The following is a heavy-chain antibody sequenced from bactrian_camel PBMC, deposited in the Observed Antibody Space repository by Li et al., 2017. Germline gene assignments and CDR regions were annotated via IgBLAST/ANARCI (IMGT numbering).Heavy chain of an antibody. CDR2: IDGDGWT. Sequence: QLVESGGGLVQPGGSLRLSCAASGFTFSTYDMSWFRQTPGQEREGVATIDGDGWTNYADSVKGRFTISKDNAEPTQYLQMDSLEPDDTAMYYCAIDDFAPCRKGWWRLTHALRGQGTQVTVS. CDR1: GFTFSTYD. CDR3: AIDDFAPCRKGWWRLTHAL. D-gene: IGHD7*01. V-gene: IGHV3S10*01. J-gene: IGHJ4*01.